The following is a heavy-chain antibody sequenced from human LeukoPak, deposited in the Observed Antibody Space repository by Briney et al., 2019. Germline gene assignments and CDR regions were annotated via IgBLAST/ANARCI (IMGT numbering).Heavy chain of an antibody. CDR1: GYTFTTYG. D-gene: IGHD3-10*01. CDR3: ARDGPAYGSGGGNWFDP. CDR2: ISAYNGNT. J-gene: IGHJ5*02. V-gene: IGHV1-18*01. Sequence: GASVKVSCKTSGYTFTTYGISWVRQAPGQGLEWMGWISAYNGNTNYAQKLQGRVTMTTDTSTSTAYMELRSLRSDDTAVYYCARDGPAYGSGGGNWFDPWGQGTLVTVSS.